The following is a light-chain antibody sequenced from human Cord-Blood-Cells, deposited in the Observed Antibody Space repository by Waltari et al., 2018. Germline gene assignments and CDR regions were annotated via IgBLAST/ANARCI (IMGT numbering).Light chain of an antibody. Sequence: QSALTQPPPASASPGQSVTISCTGTSSDVGGYNYVPWYQQHPDKAPKLMIYEVSKRPSGVPDRFSGSKSGNTASLTVSGLQAEDEADYYCSSYAGSNNWVFGGGTKLTVL. CDR3: SSYAGSNNWV. V-gene: IGLV2-8*01. CDR2: EVS. CDR1: SSDVGGYNY. J-gene: IGLJ3*02.